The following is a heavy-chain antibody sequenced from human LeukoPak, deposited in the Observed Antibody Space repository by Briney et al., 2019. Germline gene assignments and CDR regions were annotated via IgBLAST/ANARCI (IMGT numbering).Heavy chain of an antibody. CDR3: ARVTARLGWFDP. Sequence: SETLSLTCTVSGGSISSSSYYWGWIRQPPGKGLEWIGSIYYSGSTYYNPSLKSRVTISVDTSKNQFSLKLRSVTAADTAVYYCARVTARLGWFDPWGQGTLVTVSS. J-gene: IGHJ5*02. CDR1: GGSISSSSYY. V-gene: IGHV4-39*01. CDR2: IYYSGST. D-gene: IGHD2-21*02.